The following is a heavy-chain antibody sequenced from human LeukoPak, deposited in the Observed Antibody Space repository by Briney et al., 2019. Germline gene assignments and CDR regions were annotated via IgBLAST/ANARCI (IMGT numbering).Heavy chain of an antibody. CDR3: TRVGYIDEGIDY. J-gene: IGHJ4*02. Sequence: GGSLRLSCAASGFTFSTYSMNWVRQAPGKGLEWVSSISSSSSYIYYADSVKGRFTISRDNAKNSLYLQMNSLRAEDTAIYYCTRVGYIDEGIDYWGQGTLVTVSS. CDR2: ISSSSSYI. CDR1: GFTFSTYS. D-gene: IGHD5-24*01. V-gene: IGHV3-21*01.